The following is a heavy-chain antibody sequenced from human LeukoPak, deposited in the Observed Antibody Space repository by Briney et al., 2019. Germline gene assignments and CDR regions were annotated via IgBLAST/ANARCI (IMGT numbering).Heavy chain of an antibody. J-gene: IGHJ4*02. V-gene: IGHV5-51*01. CDR3: ARLPLQVGPLDF. CDR1: GYNFSNSW. CDR2: IYPGDSDT. Sequence: GESLKISCRGSGYNFSNSWIGWVRQMPGKGLEWMGIIYPGDSDTRYSPSFQGQVTISADKSITTAYLQWSSLKVSDTAMYYCARLPLQVGPLDFWGQGTLVTVSS.